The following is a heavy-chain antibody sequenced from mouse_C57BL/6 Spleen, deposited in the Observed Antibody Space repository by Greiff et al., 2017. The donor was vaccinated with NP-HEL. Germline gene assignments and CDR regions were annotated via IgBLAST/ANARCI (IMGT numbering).Heavy chain of an antibody. CDR2: ISYSGST. CDR3: AREGEYGYFFAY. V-gene: IGHV3-1*01. J-gene: IGHJ3*01. CDR1: GYSITSGYD. D-gene: IGHD2-2*01. Sequence: EVQRVESGPGMVKPSQSLSLTCTVTGYSITSGYDWHWIRHFPGNKLEWMGYISYSGSTNYNPSLKSRISITHDTSKNHFFLKLNSVTTEDTATYYCAREGEYGYFFAYWGQGTLVTVSA.